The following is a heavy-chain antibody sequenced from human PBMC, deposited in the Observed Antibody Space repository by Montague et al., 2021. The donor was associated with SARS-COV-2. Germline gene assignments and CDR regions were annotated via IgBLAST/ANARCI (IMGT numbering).Heavy chain of an antibody. D-gene: IGHD2-21*02. CDR3: AHRLSTAGGGFGF. Sequence: PALVKPTQTLTLTCTLSGFSLSTTGVAVGWIRQSPGKALEWLELIFWDDDKRYSPSLKNRVTITGDTSKNQVVLTVTNMDPVDTATYYCAHRLSTAGGGFGFWGQGTTVTVSS. CDR1: GFSLSTTGVA. CDR2: IFWDDDK. J-gene: IGHJ3*01. V-gene: IGHV2-5*02.